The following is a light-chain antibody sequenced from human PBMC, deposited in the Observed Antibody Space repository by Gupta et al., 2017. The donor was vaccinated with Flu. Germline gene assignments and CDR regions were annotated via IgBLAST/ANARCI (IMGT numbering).Light chain of an antibody. Sequence: PSSLSASVGDRVTITCRANETISTYLNWYQQKPGKAPKLLIYTASRLQSGVPPRFSGSGSGTDFTLIINMLQPEDFASYHCQQGYNTPYTFGQGTKVDIK. CDR1: ETISTY. CDR2: TAS. J-gene: IGKJ2*01. V-gene: IGKV1-39*01. CDR3: QQGYNTPYT.